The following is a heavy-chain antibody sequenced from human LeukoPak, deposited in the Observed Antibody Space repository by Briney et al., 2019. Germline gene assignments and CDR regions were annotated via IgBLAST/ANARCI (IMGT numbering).Heavy chain of an antibody. CDR2: IYYSGST. J-gene: IGHJ5*02. Sequence: SETLFLTCTVSSGSISSYYWSWIRQSPGKGLEWLGYIYYSGSTNYNPSLKSRVTISVDTSKNQFSLKLSSVTAADTAVYYCARAPNYDFWSGYYWLDPRGQGTLVTVSS. D-gene: IGHD3-3*01. CDR1: SGSISSYY. V-gene: IGHV4-59*01. CDR3: ARAPNYDFWSGYYWLDP.